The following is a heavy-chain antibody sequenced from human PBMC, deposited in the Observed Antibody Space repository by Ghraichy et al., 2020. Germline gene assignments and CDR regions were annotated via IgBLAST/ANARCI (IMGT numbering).Heavy chain of an antibody. Sequence: GGSLRLSCAASGFTFSSYGMHWVRQAPGKGLEWVAFIRYDGSNKYYADSVKGRFTISRDNSKNTLYLQMNSLRAEDTAVYYCAKDQSTVVTPGVLDHWGQGTLVTVSS. CDR1: GFTFSSYG. CDR2: IRYDGSNK. CDR3: AKDQSTVVTPGVLDH. V-gene: IGHV3-30*02. D-gene: IGHD4-23*01. J-gene: IGHJ4*02.